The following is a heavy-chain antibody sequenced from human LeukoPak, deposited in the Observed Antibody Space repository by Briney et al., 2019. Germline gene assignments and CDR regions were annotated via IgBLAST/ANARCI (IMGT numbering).Heavy chain of an antibody. D-gene: IGHD2-8*02. V-gene: IGHV4-4*07. CDR3: PSVAYCNSVYYYTYMDV. J-gene: IGHJ6*03. Sequence: SETLSLTCTASGGTFSSYYMSWVRQPAGKGLEWIGRIYTSGSTNYNPSLKSRVTMSVDTSKSQFSLKLSSLTGADTGVYYCPSVAYCNSVYYYTYMDVWGKGTTVTVSS. CDR2: IYTSGST. CDR1: GGTFSSYY.